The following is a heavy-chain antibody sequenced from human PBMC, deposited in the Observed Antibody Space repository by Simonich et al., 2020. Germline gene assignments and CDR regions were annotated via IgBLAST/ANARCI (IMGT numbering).Heavy chain of an antibody. CDR2: IFPGDADT. CDR1: GYSFTSYW. Sequence: EVQLVQSGAEVKKPGESLKISCKGSGYSFTSYWIGLVRQIPGEGLEWMGIIFPGDADTRYSQSFQGMVTISADKSICTAYLQWSSLKASDTAMYYCARQLNDFDIWGQGTMVTVSS. V-gene: IGHV5-51*01. CDR3: ARQLNDFDI. J-gene: IGHJ3*02. D-gene: IGHD1-1*01.